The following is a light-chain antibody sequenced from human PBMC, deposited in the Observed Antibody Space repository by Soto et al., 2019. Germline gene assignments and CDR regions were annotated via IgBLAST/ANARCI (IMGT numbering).Light chain of an antibody. Sequence: EIVLTQSPGTLSLSPGERATLSCRASQSFSSTYLAWYQQKPGQAPRLLIYGESSRATGIPDRFSGGGSGTDFSLTISRLDPEDFAVYYCQQYSSSPITFGQGTRLEIK. CDR1: QSFSSTY. CDR2: GES. J-gene: IGKJ5*01. CDR3: QQYSSSPIT. V-gene: IGKV3-20*01.